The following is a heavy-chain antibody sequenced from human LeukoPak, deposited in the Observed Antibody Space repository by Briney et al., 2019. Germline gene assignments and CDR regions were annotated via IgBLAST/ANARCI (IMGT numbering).Heavy chain of an antibody. Sequence: GGSLRLSCAASGFTFSSYWMHWVRQAPGEGLVWVSRINSDGSSTSYADSVKGRFTISRDNAKNTLYLQMNSLRAEGTAVYYCARGAYFDWLLSYLDYWGQGTLVTVSS. CDR1: GFTFSSYW. V-gene: IGHV3-74*01. D-gene: IGHD3-9*01. CDR3: ARGAYFDWLLSYLDY. CDR2: INSDGSST. J-gene: IGHJ4*02.